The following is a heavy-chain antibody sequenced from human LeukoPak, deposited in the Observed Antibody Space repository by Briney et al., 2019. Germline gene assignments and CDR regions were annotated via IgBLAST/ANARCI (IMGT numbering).Heavy chain of an antibody. V-gene: IGHV3-74*01. CDR1: GFSFSTYW. CDR2: LSPDGSSS. Sequence: GGSLRLSCAASGFSFSTYWMHWVRQAPGKGLVWVSRLSPDGSSSVYADSVKGRFTVSRDNAKNSLYLQVNSLRAEDTAVYYCARGGYSYVYGYFDYWGQGTLVTVSS. J-gene: IGHJ4*02. CDR3: ARGGYSYVYGYFDY. D-gene: IGHD5-18*01.